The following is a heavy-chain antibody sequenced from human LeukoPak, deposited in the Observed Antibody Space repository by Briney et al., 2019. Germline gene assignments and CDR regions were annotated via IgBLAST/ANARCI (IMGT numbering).Heavy chain of an antibody. CDR3: ARVVWYCSGGSCYSQFDY. J-gene: IGHJ4*02. D-gene: IGHD2-15*01. CDR2: IGTAGDT. CDR1: GFTFSSYD. Sequence: GGSLRLSCAASGFTFSSYDMHWVRQAPGKGLEWVSAIGTAGDTYYPGSVKGRFTISRENAKNSLYLQMNSLRAGDTAVYYCARVVWYCSGGSCYSQFDYWGQGTLVTVSS. V-gene: IGHV3-13*01.